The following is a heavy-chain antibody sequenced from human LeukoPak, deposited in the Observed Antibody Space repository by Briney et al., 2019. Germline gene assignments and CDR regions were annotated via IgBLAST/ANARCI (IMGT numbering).Heavy chain of an antibody. D-gene: IGHD2-15*01. CDR2: ISAYNGNT. J-gene: IGHJ6*02. CDR3: ARDGGYCSGGSCYLPSRLVDYYYGMDV. V-gene: IGHV1-18*01. CDR1: GYTFTSYG. Sequence: ASVKVSCKASGYTFTSYGISWVRQAPGQGLEWMGWISAYNGNTNYAQKLQGRLTMTTDTSTSTAYMELRSLRSDDTAVYYCARDGGYCSGGSCYLPSRLVDYYYGMDVWGQGTTVTVSS.